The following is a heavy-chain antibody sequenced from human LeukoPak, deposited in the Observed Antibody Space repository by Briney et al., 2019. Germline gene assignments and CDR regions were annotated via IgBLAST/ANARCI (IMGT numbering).Heavy chain of an antibody. Sequence: PGRSLRLSCAGSGFTLGGYGMHWFRQTPGKGLEGVAVIAYDGSRAFYADSVKGRFTISRDNSKNTMSVQMDDLRAEDTAVYYCTRYNNDHFDYWGQGTLVTVSS. CDR3: TRYNNDHFDY. J-gene: IGHJ4*02. CDR1: GFTLGGYG. D-gene: IGHD1-14*01. V-gene: IGHV3-33*01. CDR2: IAYDGSRA.